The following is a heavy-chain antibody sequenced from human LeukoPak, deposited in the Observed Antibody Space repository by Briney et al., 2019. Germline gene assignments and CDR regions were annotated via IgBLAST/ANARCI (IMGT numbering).Heavy chain of an antibody. CDR1: GGTFSSYA. V-gene: IGHV1-69*13. D-gene: IGHD3-22*01. J-gene: IGHJ4*02. CDR2: IIPIFGTA. Sequence: TSVKVSCKASGGTFSSYAISWVRQAPGQGLEWMGGIIPIFGTANYAQKFQGRVTITADESTSTAYMELSSLRSEDTAVYYCARPENYYDSSGLDYWGQGTLVTVSS. CDR3: ARPENYYDSSGLDY.